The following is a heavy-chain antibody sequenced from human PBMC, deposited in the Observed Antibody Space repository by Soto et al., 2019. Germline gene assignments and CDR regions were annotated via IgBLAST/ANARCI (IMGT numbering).Heavy chain of an antibody. CDR1: GGSISSSSYY. D-gene: IGHD5-18*01. Sequence: QLQLQESGPGLVKPSETLSLTCTVSGGSISSSSYYWGWIRQPPGKGLEWIGNIYYSGSTHYNPSLKSPVTISVDTPNTPLSLPLSSVPAADPAVYCWARQVLWLRYSGQGTPVTVSS. CDR3: ARQVLWLRY. J-gene: IGHJ4*02. V-gene: IGHV4-39*01. CDR2: IYYSGST.